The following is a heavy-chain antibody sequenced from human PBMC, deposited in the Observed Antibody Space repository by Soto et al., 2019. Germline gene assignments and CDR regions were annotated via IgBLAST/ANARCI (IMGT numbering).Heavy chain of an antibody. J-gene: IGHJ6*02. CDR2: ISAYNGNT. CDR3: ARDSGGHPVSGSYYSGSYYYYGMTS. CDR1: GYTFTSYG. V-gene: IGHV1-18*01. D-gene: IGHD1-26*01. Sequence: QVQLVQSGAEVKKPGASVKVSCKASGYTFTSYGISWVRQAPGQGLEWMGWISAYNGNTNYAQKLQGRVTMTTDTSTSTAYMELRSLRSDDTAVYYCARDSGGHPVSGSYYSGSYYYYGMTSGAKGPRSPSP.